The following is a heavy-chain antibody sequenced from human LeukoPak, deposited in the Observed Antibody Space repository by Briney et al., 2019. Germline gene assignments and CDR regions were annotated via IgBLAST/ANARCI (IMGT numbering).Heavy chain of an antibody. D-gene: IGHD5-24*01. CDR1: GGSICSGDYY. Sequence: PSQTLSLTCTVSGGSICSGDYYWSWVRQHPGQGLEWIGYIYYSGSTYYNPSLKSRVTISVDTSKNQFSLKLSSVTAADTAVYYCARQGRDGYNYGYWGQGTLVTVSS. V-gene: IGHV4-31*03. CDR3: ARQGRDGYNYGY. CDR2: IYYSGST. J-gene: IGHJ4*02.